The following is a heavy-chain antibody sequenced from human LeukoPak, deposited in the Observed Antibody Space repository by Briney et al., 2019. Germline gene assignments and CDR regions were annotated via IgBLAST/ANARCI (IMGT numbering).Heavy chain of an antibody. CDR2: IYENGGTT. V-gene: IGHV3-23*01. J-gene: IGHJ4*02. D-gene: IGHD3-10*01. Sequence: GGSLRLSCVGSGFTFRSHAMSWVRQAPEKGLEFVSGIYENGGTTYYADSVKGRFSISRDNSKNTLYLQMDSLRGEDTAVYYCARVRGAQRIDYWGQGTLVTVSS. CDR3: ARVRGAQRIDY. CDR1: GFTFRSHA.